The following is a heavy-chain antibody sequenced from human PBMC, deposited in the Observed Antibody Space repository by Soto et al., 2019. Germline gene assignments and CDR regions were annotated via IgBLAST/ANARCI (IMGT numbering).Heavy chain of an antibody. J-gene: IGHJ4*02. D-gene: IGHD7-27*01. CDR3: AREPPNTSLFDC. CDR1: GYTFSTYH. CDR2: IKSSGDIT. Sequence: QVQLVQSGAEVTKPGASVKISCKTSGYTFSTYHMHWVRLAPGQGLEWVGIIKSSGDITLYAQKFQGRVTMSKDTSTSTVYMEVSSLRSEDTAVYYCAREPPNTSLFDCWGQGTQFTVSS. V-gene: IGHV1-46*01.